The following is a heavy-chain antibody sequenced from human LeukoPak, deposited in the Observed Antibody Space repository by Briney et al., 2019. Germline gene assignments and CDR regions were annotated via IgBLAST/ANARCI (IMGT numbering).Heavy chain of an antibody. Sequence: PGGSLRLSCAASGFTFSSYSMNWVRQAPGKGLEWVSSISSSSSYIYYADSVKGRFTISRDNAKNSLYLQMNSLRAEDTAVYYCARDGTTVTPTYYYGMDVWGQGTTVTVSS. V-gene: IGHV3-21*01. D-gene: IGHD4-17*01. CDR3: ARDGTTVTPTYYYGMDV. CDR1: GFTFSSYS. CDR2: ISSSSSYI. J-gene: IGHJ6*02.